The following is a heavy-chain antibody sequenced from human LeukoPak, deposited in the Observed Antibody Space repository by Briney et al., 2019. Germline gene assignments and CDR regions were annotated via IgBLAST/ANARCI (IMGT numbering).Heavy chain of an antibody. CDR1: GFTFSSYW. Sequence: EGSLRLSCAASGFTFSSYWMSWVRQAPGKGLEWVANIKQDGSEKYYVDSVKGRFTISRDNAKNSLYLQMNSLRAEDTVVYYCAREEELFFPYGMDVWGQGTTVTVSS. J-gene: IGHJ6*02. CDR2: IKQDGSEK. V-gene: IGHV3-7*01. CDR3: AREEELFFPYGMDV. D-gene: IGHD3-10*01.